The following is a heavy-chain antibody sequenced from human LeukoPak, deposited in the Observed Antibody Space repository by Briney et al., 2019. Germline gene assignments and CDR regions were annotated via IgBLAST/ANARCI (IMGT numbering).Heavy chain of an antibody. Sequence: SENLSLNCTVSGDSKSYHKWSWIRQSPGKRLEWIGYIKQSGGTNYNPSLKSRVTISVDTSKNRFSLQLRSVTAADTAVYYCANEWSAFDFWGQGTMVTVSS. V-gene: IGHV4-59*11. J-gene: IGHJ3*01. D-gene: IGHD3-3*01. CDR1: GDSKSYHK. CDR3: ANEWSAFDF. CDR2: IKQSGGT.